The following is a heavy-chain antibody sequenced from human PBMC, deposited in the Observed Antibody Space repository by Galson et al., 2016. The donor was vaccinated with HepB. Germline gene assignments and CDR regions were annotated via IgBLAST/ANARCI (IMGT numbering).Heavy chain of an antibody. Sequence: SETLSLTCGVYGESFSGYHWTWIRQPPGRSLEWIGEIIHRGSSNYNPSLKPRVTISSDASKKQFSLNLTSVTAADTAAYYCERGRRFCIGGNCYAKNFHAWGQGTLVIVSS. D-gene: IGHD2-15*01. CDR2: IIHRGSS. J-gene: IGHJ1*01. CDR1: GESFSGYH. V-gene: IGHV4-34*12. CDR3: ERGRRFCIGGNCYAKNFHA.